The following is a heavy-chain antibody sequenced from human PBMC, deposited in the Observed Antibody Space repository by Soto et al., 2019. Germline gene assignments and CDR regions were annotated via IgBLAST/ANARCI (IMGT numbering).Heavy chain of an antibody. CDR2: IYYSGLT. CDR3: ARGGIVGATVSGWFDP. CDR1: GGSISTYF. D-gene: IGHD1-26*01. V-gene: IGHV4-59*03. Sequence: QVQLQESGPGLVKPSETLSLTCTVSGGSISTYFWSWIRQTPLKGLEWIGYIYYSGLTKYNPSLRGRVTISLDTSKNQFSLHLNSVTAADTAVYYCARGGIVGATVSGWFDPWGQGTLVTVSS. J-gene: IGHJ5*02.